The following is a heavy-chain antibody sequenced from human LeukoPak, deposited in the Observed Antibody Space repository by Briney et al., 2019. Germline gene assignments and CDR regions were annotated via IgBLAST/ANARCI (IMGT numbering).Heavy chain of an antibody. Sequence: KSSETLSLTCPVSGGSITSSSYYWGWIRQPPGKGLEWIGYIHYSGDTYYNPSLKSRATISIDTSKKQFSLKQTSVTAADSAVYYCARVSRIMRGVESWGQGTLVTVSS. D-gene: IGHD3-16*01. J-gene: IGHJ4*02. CDR3: ARVSRIMRGVES. CDR1: GGSITSSSYY. V-gene: IGHV4-30-4*01. CDR2: IHYSGDT.